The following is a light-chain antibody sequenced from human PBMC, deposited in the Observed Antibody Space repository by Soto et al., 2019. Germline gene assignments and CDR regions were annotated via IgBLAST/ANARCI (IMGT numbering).Light chain of an antibody. CDR3: QQYNFYPLT. J-gene: IGKJ4*01. Sequence: DIQMTQSPSTLSASVGDRVTITCRASQSLSSWLAWYQQRPGKAPKLLIYKASSLERGVPSRFSGSGSGTEFTLTISSLQPDDFATYYCQQYNFYPLTFGGGTKVEIK. V-gene: IGKV1-5*03. CDR2: KAS. CDR1: QSLSSW.